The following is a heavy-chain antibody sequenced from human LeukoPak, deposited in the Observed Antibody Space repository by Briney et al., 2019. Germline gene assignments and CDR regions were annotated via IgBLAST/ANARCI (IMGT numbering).Heavy chain of an antibody. D-gene: IGHD2-15*01. J-gene: IGHJ5*02. CDR3: AREVCSGGSCYGCDP. CDR1: GYSISSGYY. Sequence: PSETLSLTCAVSGYSISSGYYWGWIRQPPGKGLEWIGSIYHSGSTYYNPSLKSRVTISVDTSKNQFSLKLSSVAAADTAVYYCAREVCSGGSCYGCDPWGQGTLVTVSS. V-gene: IGHV4-38-2*02. CDR2: IYHSGST.